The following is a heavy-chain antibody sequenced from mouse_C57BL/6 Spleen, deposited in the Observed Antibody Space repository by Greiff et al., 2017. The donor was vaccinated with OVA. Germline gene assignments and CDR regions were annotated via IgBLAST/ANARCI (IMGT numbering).Heavy chain of an antibody. CDR3: AREGGDLRGYFDV. CDR1: GYAFTNYL. V-gene: IGHV1-54*01. J-gene: IGHJ1*03. Sequence: VQLQQSGAELVRPGTSVKVSCKASGYAFTNYLIEWVKQRPGQGLEWIGVINPGSGGTNYNEKFKGKATLTADKSSSTAYMQLSSLTSEDSAVYFCAREGGDLRGYFDVWGTGTTVTVSS. D-gene: IGHD2-13*01. CDR2: INPGSGGT.